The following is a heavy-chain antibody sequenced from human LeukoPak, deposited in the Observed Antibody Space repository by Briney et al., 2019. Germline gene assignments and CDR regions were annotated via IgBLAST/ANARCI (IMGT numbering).Heavy chain of an antibody. CDR2: ISYDGSNK. CDR1: GFTFSSYA. V-gene: IGHV3-30-3*01. D-gene: IGHD1-26*01. CDR3: ARDSQGGYYPYNWFDP. Sequence: QAGGSLRLSCAASGFTFSSYAMHWVRQAPGKGLEWVAVISYDGSNKYYADSVKGRFTISRDNSKNTLYLQMNSLRAEDTAVYYCARDSQGGYYPYNWFDPWGQGTLVIVSS. J-gene: IGHJ5*02.